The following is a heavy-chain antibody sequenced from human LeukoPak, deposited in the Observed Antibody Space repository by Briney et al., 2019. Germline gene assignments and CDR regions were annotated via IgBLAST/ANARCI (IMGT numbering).Heavy chain of an antibody. V-gene: IGHV1-8*01. CDR3: ARVRYYYGSGSPDY. D-gene: IGHD3-10*01. CDR2: MNPNSGNT. J-gene: IGHJ4*02. CDR1: GYTFTSYD. Sequence: ASVKVSCKASGYTFTSYDINWVRQATGQGLERMGWMNPNSGNTGYAQKFQGRVTMTRNTSISTAYMELSSLRSEDTAVYDCARVRYYYGSGSPDYWGQGTLVTVSS.